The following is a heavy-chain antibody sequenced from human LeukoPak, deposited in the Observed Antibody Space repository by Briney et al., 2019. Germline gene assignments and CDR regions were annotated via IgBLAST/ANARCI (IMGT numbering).Heavy chain of an antibody. CDR2: ISGSGGNT. D-gene: IGHD5-12*01. CDR3: AHLTRGYSDSDYGS. CDR1: GLRFSHYA. Sequence: GGSLRLSCAASGLRFSHYALTCVRQVPGKALEWVSPISGSGGNTYYADSVKGRFTISRDNSKNTLFLQMNSLRAEDTAMFYCAHLTRGYSDSDYGSWGQGTLVTVSS. J-gene: IGHJ5*02. V-gene: IGHV3-23*01.